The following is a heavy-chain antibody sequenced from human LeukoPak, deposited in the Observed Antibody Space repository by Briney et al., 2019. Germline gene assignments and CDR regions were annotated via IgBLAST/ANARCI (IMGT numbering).Heavy chain of an antibody. V-gene: IGHV3-20*04. D-gene: IGHD6-13*01. J-gene: IGHJ4*02. CDR2: INWNGGST. CDR1: GFTFDDYG. Sequence: GGSLRLSCAASGFTFDDYGMSGVRQAPGKGLEWVSGINWNGGSTGYADSVKGRFTISRDNAKNSLYLQMNSLRAEDTALYYCARWSLKGAATDVDSWGQGTLVTVSS. CDR3: ARWSLKGAATDVDS.